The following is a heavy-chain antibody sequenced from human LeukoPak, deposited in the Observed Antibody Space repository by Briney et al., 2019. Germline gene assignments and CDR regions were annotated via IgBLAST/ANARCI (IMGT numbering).Heavy chain of an antibody. CDR2: ISAYNGNT. CDR1: GYTFTSYG. D-gene: IGHD3-3*01. J-gene: IGHJ3*02. V-gene: IGHV1-18*01. CDR3: ARGYDFWTLGAFDI. Sequence: ASVKVSCKASGYTFTSYGISWVRQAPGQGLEWMGWISAYNGNTNYAQKLQGRVTMTTDTSTSAAYMELRSLRSDDTAVYYCARGYDFWTLGAFDIWGQGTMVTVSS.